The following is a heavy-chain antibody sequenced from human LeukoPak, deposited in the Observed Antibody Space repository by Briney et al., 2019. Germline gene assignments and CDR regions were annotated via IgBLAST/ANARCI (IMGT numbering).Heavy chain of an antibody. V-gene: IGHV3-49*03. CDR2: IRSKDYGGKT. J-gene: IGHJ6*02. CDR3: TRDPPPYYYGMDV. Sequence: PGRSLRLSCTASGFTFGDYAMSWIRQAPGKGLEWVGFIRSKDYGGKTEYAASVKGRFTISRDDSKSIAYLQMNSLKTEDTAVYYCTRDPPPYYYGMDVWGQGTTVTVSS. CDR1: GFTFGDYA.